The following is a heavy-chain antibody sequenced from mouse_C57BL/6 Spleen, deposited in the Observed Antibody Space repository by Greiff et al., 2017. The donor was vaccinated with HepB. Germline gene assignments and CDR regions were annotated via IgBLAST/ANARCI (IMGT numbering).Heavy chain of an antibody. CDR2: IYPGDGDT. Sequence: VQLQQSGPELVKPGASVKISCKASGYAFSSSWMNWVKQRPGKGLEWIGRIYPGDGDTNYNGKFKGKATLTADKSSSTAYMQLSSLISEDSAVYFWARKDDYDENWFAYWGQGTLVTVSA. D-gene: IGHD2-4*01. J-gene: IGHJ3*01. CDR3: ARKDDYDENWFAY. CDR1: GYAFSSSW. V-gene: IGHV1-82*01.